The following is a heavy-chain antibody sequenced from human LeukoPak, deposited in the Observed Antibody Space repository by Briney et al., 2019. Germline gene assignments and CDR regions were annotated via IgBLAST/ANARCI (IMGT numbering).Heavy chain of an antibody. J-gene: IGHJ4*02. Sequence: PGGSLRLSCAASGFTFRNYLMNWARQAPGRGLEWVATIKQDGSEKYYVESVRGRFTISRDNAEHSVYLQMNSLRAEDTAVYYCARDKSESRGWDFDYWGQGSLVTVSS. CDR3: ARDKSESRGWDFDY. CDR2: IKQDGSEK. D-gene: IGHD3-22*01. CDR1: GFTFRNYL. V-gene: IGHV3-7*01.